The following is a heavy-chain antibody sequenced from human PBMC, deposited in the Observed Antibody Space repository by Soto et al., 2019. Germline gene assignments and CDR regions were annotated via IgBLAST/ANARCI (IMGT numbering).Heavy chain of an antibody. CDR3: ARVGVTIFGYNWFDP. J-gene: IGHJ5*02. D-gene: IGHD3-3*01. CDR2: IYSGGST. Sequence: GGSLRLSCAASGFTVSSNYMSWVRQAPGKGLEWVSVIYSGGSTYYTDSVKGRFTISGDNSKNTLYLQMNSLRAEDTAVYYCARVGVTIFGYNWFDPWGQGTLVTVSS. V-gene: IGHV3-66*01. CDR1: GFTVSSNY.